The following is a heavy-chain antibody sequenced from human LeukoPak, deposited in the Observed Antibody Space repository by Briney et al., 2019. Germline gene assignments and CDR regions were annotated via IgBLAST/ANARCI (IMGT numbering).Heavy chain of an antibody. CDR2: ICGSGDST. J-gene: IGHJ4*02. D-gene: IGHD5-12*01. CDR1: GFAFSSYT. CDR3: AKDRGFNGYDPIVS. V-gene: IGHV3-23*01. Sequence: GGSLRLSCAASGFAFSSYTMSWVRQAPGKGLEWVSAICGSGDSTYYAGSVKGRFPMSKDNSKNTLYLQMNSLGAEDTAVNYLAKDRGFNGYDPIVSWGPGTLVTVSS.